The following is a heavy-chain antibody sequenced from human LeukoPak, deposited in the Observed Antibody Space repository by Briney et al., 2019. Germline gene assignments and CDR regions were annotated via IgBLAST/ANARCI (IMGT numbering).Heavy chain of an antibody. Sequence: PSETLSLTCAVYGGFFSGYYWSWIRQPPGKGLEWIGEINYSGSTSYNPSLKSRVIISADTSKNQFSLKLSSVTAADTAVYYCASVAGHYYYGVDVWGQGTTVTVSS. CDR1: GGFFSGYY. J-gene: IGHJ6*02. CDR3: ASVAGHYYYGVDV. CDR2: INYSGST. D-gene: IGHD6-13*01. V-gene: IGHV4-34*01.